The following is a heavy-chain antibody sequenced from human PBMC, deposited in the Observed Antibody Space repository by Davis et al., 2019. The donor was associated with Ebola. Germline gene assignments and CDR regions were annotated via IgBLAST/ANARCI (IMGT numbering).Heavy chain of an antibody. V-gene: IGHV2-5*02. CDR1: GFSLSTSGVG. J-gene: IGHJ6*04. D-gene: IGHD5-24*01. Sequence: SGPTLVKPTQTLTLTCTFSGFSLSTSGVGVGWIRQPPGKALEWLALIYWDDDKRYSPSLKSRLTITKDTSKNQVVLTMTNMDPVDTATYYCARTRDAYTYYYYYGMDVWGEGTTVTVSS. CDR2: IYWDDDK. CDR3: ARTRDAYTYYYYYGMDV.